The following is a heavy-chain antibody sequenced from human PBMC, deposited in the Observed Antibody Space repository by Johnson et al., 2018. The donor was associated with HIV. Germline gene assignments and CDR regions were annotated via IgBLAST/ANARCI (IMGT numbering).Heavy chain of an antibody. J-gene: IGHJ3*01. D-gene: IGHD5/OR15-5a*01. CDR3: ARGYVVYATSFDV. Sequence: VQLVESGGGLVQPGGSLRLSCDTSGFTFSDYFIDWVRQAPGRGLEWLGRARNEANSYTIEYAASVRGRFSISRDHSKNSVFLQMNSLKTEDTAVYYCARGYVVYATSFDVWGQGTVVAVSS. CDR1: GFTFSDYF. CDR2: ARNEANSYTI. V-gene: IGHV3-72*01.